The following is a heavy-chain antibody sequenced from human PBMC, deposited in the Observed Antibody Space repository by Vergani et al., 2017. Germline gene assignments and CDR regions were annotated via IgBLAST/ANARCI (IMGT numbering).Heavy chain of an antibody. CDR1: GYTFTAYY. D-gene: IGHD2-8*02. V-gene: IGHV1-46*03. J-gene: IGHJ4*02. CDR3: AREPPLTGFFDY. Sequence: QVQLVQSGAEVGKPGASVKISCKASGYTFTAYYIHWVRQAPAQGLEWVGVISPVGFSTFYAQKFQGRVTITRETSTSTVYVEVTSLRSDDTAVYYCAREPPLTGFFDYWGQGTLVTVTS. CDR2: ISPVGFST.